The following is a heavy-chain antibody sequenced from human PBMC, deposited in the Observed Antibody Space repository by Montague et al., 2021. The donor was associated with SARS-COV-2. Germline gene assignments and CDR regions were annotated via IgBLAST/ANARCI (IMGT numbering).Heavy chain of an antibody. J-gene: IGHJ4*02. V-gene: IGHV4-4*02. D-gene: IGHD3/OR15-3a*01. CDR3: ARGGLGNRGFDY. CDR1: DVSLSSSTW. CDR2: TYLSGFT. Sequence: SETLSLTCVVSDVSLSSSTWWSWVRQSPGMGLEWVGETYLSGFTQYNPSVKSRVTISLDDSRSQFSLRLTSVTAADTAVYFCARGGLGNRGFDYWGQGALVTVSS.